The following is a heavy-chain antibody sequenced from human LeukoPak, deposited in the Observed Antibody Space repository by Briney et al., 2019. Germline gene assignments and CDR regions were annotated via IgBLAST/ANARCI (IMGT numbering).Heavy chain of an antibody. CDR1: GFTFSSYK. D-gene: IGHD6-19*01. CDR2: ISSYSSYI. CDR3: ARGMSSSDWLIDY. Sequence: GGSLRLSCAASGFTFSSYKMNWVRQAPGKGLEWVSSISSYSSYIYYADSVKGRFTISRDNAKNSLYLQMNSLRAEDTAVYYCARGMSSSDWLIDYWGQGTLVTVSS. J-gene: IGHJ4*02. V-gene: IGHV3-21*01.